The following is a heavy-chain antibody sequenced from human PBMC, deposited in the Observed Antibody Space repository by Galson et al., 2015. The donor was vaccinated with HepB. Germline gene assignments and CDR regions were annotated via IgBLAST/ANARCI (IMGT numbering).Heavy chain of an antibody. CDR1: RYTFTNFY. D-gene: IGHD6-19*01. J-gene: IGHJ4*02. Sequence: VKVSCKASRYTFTNFYLHWVRQAPGQGLEWMGIINPSGGDTRYAQKFHGRIALTRNTSTSTVSMELSSLRSEDTAVYYCARGGSDWYFDSWGQGTLVTVSS. CDR3: ARGGSDWYFDS. V-gene: IGHV1-46*01. CDR2: INPSGGDT.